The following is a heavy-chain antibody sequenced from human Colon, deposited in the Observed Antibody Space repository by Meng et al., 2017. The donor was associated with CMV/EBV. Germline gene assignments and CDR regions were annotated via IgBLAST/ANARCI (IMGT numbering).Heavy chain of an antibody. J-gene: IGHJ4*01. CDR1: GYTFSKSY. CDR2: INPTGDST. CDR3: ASQAATHTYFDF. D-gene: IGHD6-13*01. Sequence: QVQLVQSGAEGRKPGASVRVSCNASGYTFSKSYIYWVRQAPGQGPEWMGIINPTGDSTTLAQKFQGRVTVTRDTSTNTVYMELSSLRSDDTAVYYCASQAATHTYFDFWGHGTLVTVSS. V-gene: IGHV1-46*01.